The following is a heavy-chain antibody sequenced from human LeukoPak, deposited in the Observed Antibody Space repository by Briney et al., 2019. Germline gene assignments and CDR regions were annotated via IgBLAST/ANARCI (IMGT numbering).Heavy chain of an antibody. CDR3: ARARYSSSWSWGSSGYYSYYYMDV. Sequence: SETLSLTCTVSGGSMSSSSYYWGWIRQPPGKGLEWIGSIYYSESTYQNPSLKSRVTISVDTSKNQFSLKLSSVTAADTAVYYCARARYSSSWSWGSSGYYSYYYMDVWGKGTTVTVSS. CDR1: GGSMSSSSYY. D-gene: IGHD6-13*01. J-gene: IGHJ6*03. CDR2: IYYSEST. V-gene: IGHV4-39*07.